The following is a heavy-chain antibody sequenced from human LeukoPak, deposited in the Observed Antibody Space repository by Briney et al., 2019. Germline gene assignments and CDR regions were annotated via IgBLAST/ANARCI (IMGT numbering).Heavy chain of an antibody. CDR1: GGSISSSSYY. Sequence: SETLSLTCTVSGGSISSSSYYWGWIRQPPGKGLEWIGSIYYSGSTYYNPSLKSRVTISVDTSKNQFSLKLSSVTAADTAVYYCAREYDSSGYYGSFDYWGQGTLVTVSS. V-gene: IGHV4-39*07. CDR3: AREYDSSGYYGSFDY. J-gene: IGHJ4*02. CDR2: IYYSGST. D-gene: IGHD3-22*01.